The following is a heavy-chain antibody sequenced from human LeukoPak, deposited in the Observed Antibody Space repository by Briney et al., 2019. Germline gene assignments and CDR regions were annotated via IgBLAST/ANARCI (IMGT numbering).Heavy chain of an antibody. V-gene: IGHV3-23*01. CDR2: ISGSGAGT. J-gene: IGHJ4*02. CDR3: AKVLHYYDDNTSPGY. D-gene: IGHD3-22*01. Sequence: GGSLRLSCAASGFTFSSFALSWVRHAPGKGLEWVSAISGSGAGTYYADSVKGRFTISRDNSKNTLYLQMTGLRAEDTAVYYCAKVLHYYDDNTSPGYWGRGTLVTVSS. CDR1: GFTFSSFA.